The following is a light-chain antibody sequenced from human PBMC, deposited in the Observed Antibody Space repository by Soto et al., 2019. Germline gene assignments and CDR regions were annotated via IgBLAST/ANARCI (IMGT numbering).Light chain of an antibody. Sequence: QSVLTQPPSVSGAPGQRVTISCTGSSSNIGACYDVHWYQQLPGTAPKLLIYGNSNQPSGVPDRFSGSKSGTSASLSITGFQAEDEADYYCPSYDTSLSGPVFGGGTKLTVL. CDR2: GNS. J-gene: IGLJ2*01. V-gene: IGLV1-40*01. CDR3: PSYDTSLSGPV. CDR1: SSNIGACYD.